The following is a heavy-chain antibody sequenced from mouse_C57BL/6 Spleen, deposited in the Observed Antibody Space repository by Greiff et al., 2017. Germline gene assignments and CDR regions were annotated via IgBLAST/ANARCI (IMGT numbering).Heavy chain of an antibody. CDR3: ARSDYDYHSSMDY. CDR1: GYTFTDYY. CDR2: INPYNGGT. V-gene: IGHV1-19*01. D-gene: IGHD2-4*01. J-gene: IGHJ4*01. Sequence: EVQLQQSGPVLVKPGASVKMSCKASGYTFTDYYMNWVKQSHGKSLEWIGVINPYNGGTSYNQKFKGKATLTVDKSSSTAYMELNSLTSEDSAVYYCARSDYDYHSSMDYWGQGTSLTVSS.